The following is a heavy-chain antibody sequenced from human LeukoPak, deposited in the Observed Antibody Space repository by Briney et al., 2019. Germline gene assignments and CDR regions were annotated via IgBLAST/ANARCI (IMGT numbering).Heavy chain of an antibody. V-gene: IGHV4-59*01. J-gene: IGHJ4*02. D-gene: IGHD5-24*01. CDR3: AGETRDGYNSYYFDY. CDR2: IYYSGST. Sequence: SETLSLTCTVSGGSISSYYWSWIRQPPGKGLEWIGYIYYSGSTNYNPSLKSRVTISVDTSKNQFSLKLSSVPAADTAVFYCAGETRDGYNSYYFDYWGQGTLVTVSS. CDR1: GGSISSYY.